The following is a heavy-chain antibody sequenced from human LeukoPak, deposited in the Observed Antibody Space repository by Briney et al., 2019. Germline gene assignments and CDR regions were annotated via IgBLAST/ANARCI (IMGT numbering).Heavy chain of an antibody. CDR2: ITHRGTT. CDR3: AILGYCSSASCYAILI. CDR1: GGSFSSYY. V-gene: IGHV4-34*01. Sequence: PSETLSLTCAVYGGSFSSYYWTWVRQPPGKGLEWIGEITHRGTTHYNPSLKSRVTISADTQFALKLTSVTAADTAVYYCAILGYCSSASCYAILIWGQGSLVTVSS. J-gene: IGHJ4*02. D-gene: IGHD2-2*01.